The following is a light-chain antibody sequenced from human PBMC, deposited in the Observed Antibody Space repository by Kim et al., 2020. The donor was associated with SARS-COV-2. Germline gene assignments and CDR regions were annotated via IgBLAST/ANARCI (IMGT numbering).Light chain of an antibody. CDR1: QSISNW. CDR2: KAS. Sequence: DIQMTQSPSTLSASVGDRVTITCRASQSISNWLAWYQQKPGKVPKLLIYKASNLENGVPSRFSGSGYGAEFTLTISSLQPDDFATYYCQHSYSYPYTFGQGTKLEIK. J-gene: IGKJ2*01. CDR3: QHSYSYPYT. V-gene: IGKV1-5*03.